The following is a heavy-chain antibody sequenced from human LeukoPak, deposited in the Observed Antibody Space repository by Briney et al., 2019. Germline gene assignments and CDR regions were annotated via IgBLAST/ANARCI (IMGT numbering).Heavy chain of an antibody. V-gene: IGHV3-33*08. Sequence: PGGSLRLSCAASGFTFSSYAMHWVRQAPGKGLEWVAIIWYDRSYKYYADSVKGRFTISRDNSKNTLYLQMNSLRVEDTAVYYCARSFCTSTSCHNDHWGQGTLVAVTS. CDR2: IWYDRSYK. CDR1: GFTFSSYA. D-gene: IGHD2-2*02. J-gene: IGHJ4*02. CDR3: ARSFCTSTSCHNDH.